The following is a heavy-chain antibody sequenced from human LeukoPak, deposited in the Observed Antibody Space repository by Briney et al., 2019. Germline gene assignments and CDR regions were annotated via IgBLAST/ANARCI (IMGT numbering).Heavy chain of an antibody. CDR2: IYTSGST. CDR3: ARSYYYDSSGYYYGSDY. J-gene: IGHJ4*02. Sequence: SETLSLTCTVSGGSISSGSYYWRWLRQPAGKGLEWIGRIYTSGSTNYNPSLKRRVTISVGTSKNQFSLKLSSVTAADTAVYYCARSYYYDSSGYYYGSDYWGQGTLVTVSS. V-gene: IGHV4-61*02. D-gene: IGHD3-22*01. CDR1: GGSISSGSYY.